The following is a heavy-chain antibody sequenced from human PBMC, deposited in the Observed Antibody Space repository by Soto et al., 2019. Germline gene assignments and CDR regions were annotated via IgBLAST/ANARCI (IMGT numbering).Heavy chain of an antibody. CDR1: GYTFTSYG. CDR3: GGDRPRRSRFDY. Sequence: QVQLVQSGAEVKKPGASVKVSCKASGYTFTSYGISWVRQAPGQGLEWMGWISAYNGNTNYAQKLQGRVTMTTDTPTSTANRGRRSLRSEDTAVYYCGGDRPRRSRFDYWGQGTLVPVPS. J-gene: IGHJ4*02. V-gene: IGHV1-18*01. CDR2: ISAYNGNT.